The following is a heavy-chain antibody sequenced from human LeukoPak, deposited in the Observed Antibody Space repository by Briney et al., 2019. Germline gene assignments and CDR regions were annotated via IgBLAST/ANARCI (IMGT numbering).Heavy chain of an antibody. Sequence: ASVKVSCKASGGTFSSSAICWGRQAPGQGLEWMGSIIPIFGIANYAQKFQGRVTITADKSTSTAYMELSSLRSEDTAVYYCARVRLGEDFWSGCNWFHPWGQGTLVTVSS. CDR2: IIPIFGIA. CDR3: ARVRLGEDFWSGCNWFHP. V-gene: IGHV1-69*04. CDR1: GGTFSSSA. J-gene: IGHJ5*02. D-gene: IGHD3-3*01.